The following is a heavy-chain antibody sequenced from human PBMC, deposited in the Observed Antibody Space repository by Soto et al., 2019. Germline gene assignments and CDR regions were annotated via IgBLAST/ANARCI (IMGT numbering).Heavy chain of an antibody. Sequence: QVQLVESGGGVVQPGRSLRLSCAASGFTFSSYGMHWVRQAPGKGLEWVAVIWYDGSNKYYADSVKGRFTISRDNSKNTLYLQMNSLRAEDTAVYYCARGVDGYCSGGSCYSIHWYFDLWGRGTLVTVSS. CDR2: IWYDGSNK. J-gene: IGHJ2*01. CDR3: ARGVDGYCSGGSCYSIHWYFDL. V-gene: IGHV3-33*01. CDR1: GFTFSSYG. D-gene: IGHD2-15*01.